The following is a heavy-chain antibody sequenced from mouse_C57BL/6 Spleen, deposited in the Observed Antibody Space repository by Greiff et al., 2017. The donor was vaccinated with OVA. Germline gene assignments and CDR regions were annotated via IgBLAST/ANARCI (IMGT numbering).Heavy chain of an antibody. V-gene: IGHV1-59*01. CDR2: IDPSDSYT. CDR1: GYTFTSYW. Sequence: QVQLQQPGAELVRPGTSVKLSCKASGYTFTSYWMHWVKQRPGQGLEWIGVIDPSDSYTNYNQKFKGKATLTVDTSSSTAYMQLSSLTSEDSAVYYCAREQGFAYWGQGTLVTVSA. CDR3: AREQGFAY. J-gene: IGHJ3*01.